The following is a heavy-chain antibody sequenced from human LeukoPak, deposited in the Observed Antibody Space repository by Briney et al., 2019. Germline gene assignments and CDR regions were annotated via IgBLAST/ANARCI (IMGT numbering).Heavy chain of an antibody. J-gene: IGHJ5*02. V-gene: IGHV4-39*07. CDR2: IYYSGST. Sequence: SKTLSLTCTVSGGSISSSSYYWGWIRQPPGKGLEWIGSIYYSGSTYYNPSLKSRVTISVDTSKNQFSVKLSSVTAADTAVYYCVRGYTMAPWGQGTLVTVSS. D-gene: IGHD3-10*01. CDR3: VRGYTMAP. CDR1: GGSISSSSYY.